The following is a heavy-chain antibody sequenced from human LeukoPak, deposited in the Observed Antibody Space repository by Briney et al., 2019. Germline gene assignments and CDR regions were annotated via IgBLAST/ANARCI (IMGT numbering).Heavy chain of an antibody. J-gene: IGHJ4*02. V-gene: IGHV1-2*02. D-gene: IGHD2/OR15-2a*01. Sequence: GASVKVSCKASGYTFTGYYIHWVRQGPGQGLEWMGYIGPHSTFTSSPQEFQGRVTMTRDASMSTAYMELTRLTSDDTAVYYCVRKGEGPLSKDSDYWGQGTLVTVSS. CDR1: GYTFTGYY. CDR2: IGPHSTFT. CDR3: VRKGEGPLSKDSDY.